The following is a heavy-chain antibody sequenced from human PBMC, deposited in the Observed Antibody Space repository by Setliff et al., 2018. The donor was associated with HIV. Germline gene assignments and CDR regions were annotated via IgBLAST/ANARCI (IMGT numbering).Heavy chain of an antibody. CDR1: GFTFSGYW. CDR2: INSDGSST. Sequence: LRLSCAASGFTFSGYWMHWVRQTPGKGLVWVSRINSDGSSTTYADSVKGRFTISRDNAKNTLYLQMNSLRAEDTAVYYCARGGSNSWSPFDYWGQGTLVTVSS. V-gene: IGHV3-74*01. D-gene: IGHD6-13*01. J-gene: IGHJ4*02. CDR3: ARGGSNSWSPFDY.